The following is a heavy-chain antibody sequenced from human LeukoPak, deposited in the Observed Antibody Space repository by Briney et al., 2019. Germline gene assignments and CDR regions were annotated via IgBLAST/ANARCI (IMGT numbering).Heavy chain of an antibody. CDR3: AKGRIMITFGGVIEQYYFDY. J-gene: IGHJ4*02. V-gene: IGHV3-23*01. D-gene: IGHD3-16*02. CDR1: GFTFSSYG. CDR2: ISGSGGST. Sequence: PGGSLRLSCAASGFTFSSYGMSWVRQAPGKGLEWVSAISGSGGSTYYADSVKGRFTISRDNSKNTLYLQMNSLRAEDTAVYYCAKGRIMITFGGVIEQYYFDYWGQGTLVTVSS.